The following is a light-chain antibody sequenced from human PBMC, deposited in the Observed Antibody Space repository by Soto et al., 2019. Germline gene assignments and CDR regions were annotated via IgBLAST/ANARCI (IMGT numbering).Light chain of an antibody. CDR2: GAS. J-gene: IGKJ4*01. V-gene: IGKV3-15*01. CDR1: ESVATN. CDR3: QQRANWPLT. Sequence: EIVMTQSPATLSVSPGERATLSCRASESVATNLAWYQQTPGQAPRLLIYGASNRATGIPARFSGSGSGTEFTLIISSLEPEDFAVYYCQQRANWPLTFGGGTKVEIK.